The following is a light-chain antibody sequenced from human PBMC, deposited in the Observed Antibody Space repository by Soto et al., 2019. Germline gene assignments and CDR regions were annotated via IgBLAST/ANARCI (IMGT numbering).Light chain of an antibody. CDR1: QTLSNW. J-gene: IGKJ2*01. CDR3: QQANSFPPT. V-gene: IGKV1-12*01. Sequence: DLQMTQSPSSVSASVGDRVTISCRARQTLSNWVAGYQQKPGEPPKLLIFHASNLLSGVPSRFSGSGSGTDFTLSISSVQPEDFAIYYCQQANSFPPTFAQGTKLEIK. CDR2: HAS.